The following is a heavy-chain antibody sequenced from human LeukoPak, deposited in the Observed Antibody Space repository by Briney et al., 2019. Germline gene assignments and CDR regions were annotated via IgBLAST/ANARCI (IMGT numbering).Heavy chain of an antibody. Sequence: ASVKVSCKASGYTFTTYDINWVRQAPGQGLEWMGWMNPNSANTGYAQKFQGTVTMTRNTSISTAYMELSSLRSEDTAVYYCARGRGIYGMDVWGQGTTVTVSS. J-gene: IGHJ6*02. CDR3: ARGRGIYGMDV. D-gene: IGHD1-26*01. CDR1: GYTFTTYD. V-gene: IGHV1-8*01. CDR2: MNPNSANT.